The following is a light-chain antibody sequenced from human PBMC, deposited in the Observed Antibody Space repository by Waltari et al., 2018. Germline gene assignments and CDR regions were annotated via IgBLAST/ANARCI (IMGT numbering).Light chain of an antibody. CDR1: QGISSY. V-gene: IGKV1-8*01. CDR2: AAS. J-gene: IGKJ1*01. Sequence: AIRITQSPSSLSASTGDRVTITCRASQGISSYLAWYQQKPGKAPKVLIYAASTLQSGGPSRFSGSGSGTDFTLTISCLQSEDFAIYYCQHYYSNPATFGQGTKVEIK. CDR3: QHYYSNPAT.